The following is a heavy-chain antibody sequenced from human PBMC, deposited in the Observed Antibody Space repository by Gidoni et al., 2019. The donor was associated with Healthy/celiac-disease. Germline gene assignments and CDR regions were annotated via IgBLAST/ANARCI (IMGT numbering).Heavy chain of an antibody. CDR1: AGTFSSYA. V-gene: IGHV1-69*01. CDR3: ARDRIAAAGPYYYGMDV. D-gene: IGHD6-13*01. J-gene: IGHJ6*02. CDR2: IIPIFGTA. Sequence: QVQLVQSGAEVKKPGSSVKVSCKASAGTFSSYAISWVRQAPGQGLEWMGGIIPIFGTATYAQKFQGRVTITADESTSTAYMELSSLRSEDTAVYYCARDRIAAAGPYYYGMDVWGQGTTVTVSS.